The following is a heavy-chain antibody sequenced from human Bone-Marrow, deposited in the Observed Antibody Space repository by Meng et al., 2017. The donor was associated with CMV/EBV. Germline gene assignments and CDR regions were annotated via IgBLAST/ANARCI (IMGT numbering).Heavy chain of an antibody. CDR1: GYTFTGYY. V-gene: IGHV1-2*02. J-gene: IGHJ6*02. CDR2: INPNSGGT. CDR3: ARVDPYGGNPYYYYGMDV. D-gene: IGHD4/OR15-4a*01. Sequence: ASVKVSFKASGYTFTGYYMHWVRQAPGQGLEWMGWINPNSGGTNYAQKFQGRVTMTRDTSISTAYMELSRLRSDDTAVYYCARVDPYGGNPYYYYGMDVWGQGTTASVSS.